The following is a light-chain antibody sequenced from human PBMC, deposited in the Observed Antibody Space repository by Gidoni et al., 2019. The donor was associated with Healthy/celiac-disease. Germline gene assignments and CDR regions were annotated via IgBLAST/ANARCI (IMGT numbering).Light chain of an antibody. J-gene: IGKJ1*01. V-gene: IGKV1-39*01. CDR3: QQSYSTPWT. Sequence: DIQMTQSPSSLSASVGDRVTITCRASQSISSYLNWYQQKPGKAPKLLIYAASSWQSGVPSRCSGSGSVTDFTLTISSLQPEDFATYYCQQSYSTPWTFGQGTKVEIK. CDR2: AAS. CDR1: QSISSY.